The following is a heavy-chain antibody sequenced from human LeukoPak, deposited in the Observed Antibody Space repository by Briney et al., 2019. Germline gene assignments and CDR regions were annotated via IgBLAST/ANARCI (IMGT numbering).Heavy chain of an antibody. Sequence: ASVKASCKASGYTFTGYYMHWVRQAPGQGLEWMGWINPNSGGTNYAQKFQGRVTMTRDTSISTAYMELSRLRSDDTAVYYCARGSDDFWSGYSPSYWGQGTLVTASS. V-gene: IGHV1-2*02. CDR1: GYTFTGYY. D-gene: IGHD3-3*01. J-gene: IGHJ4*02. CDR2: INPNSGGT. CDR3: ARGSDDFWSGYSPSY.